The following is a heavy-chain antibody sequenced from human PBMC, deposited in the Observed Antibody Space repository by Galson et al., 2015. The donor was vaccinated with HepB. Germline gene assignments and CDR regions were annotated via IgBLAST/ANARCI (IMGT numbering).Heavy chain of an antibody. J-gene: IGHJ4*02. CDR2: IKSNTDGGTT. CDR3: TTVGATVSPAGFDFDY. D-gene: IGHD4-11*01. Sequence: SLRLSCAASGFTFSNAWMSWVRQAPGKGLEWVGRIKSNTDGGTTDYAAPVKGRFTISRDDSKNTLYLQMNSLKTEDTAVYYCTTVGATVSPAGFDFDYWGQGPLVPVSS. CDR1: GFTFSNAW. V-gene: IGHV3-15*01.